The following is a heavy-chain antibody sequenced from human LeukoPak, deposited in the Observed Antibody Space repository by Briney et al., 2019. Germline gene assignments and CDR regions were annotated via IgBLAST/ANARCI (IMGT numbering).Heavy chain of an antibody. D-gene: IGHD2/OR15-2a*01. CDR2: ISSSSSTI. CDR1: GFTFSSYS. J-gene: IGHJ6*02. Sequence: GGSLRLSCAASGFTFSSYSMNWVRQAPGKGLEWVSYISSSSSTIYYADSVKGRFTISRDNSKNTLYLQMNSLRAEDTAVYYCARDHHQYFGMDVWGQGTTVTVSS. V-gene: IGHV3-48*01. CDR3: ARDHHQYFGMDV.